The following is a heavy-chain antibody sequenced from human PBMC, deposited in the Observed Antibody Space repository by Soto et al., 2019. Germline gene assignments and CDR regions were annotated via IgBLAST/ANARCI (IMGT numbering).Heavy chain of an antibody. Sequence: PSETLSLTCTVSGGSISSYYWSWIRQPPGKGLEWIGYIYYSGSTNYNPSLKSRVTISVDTSKNQFSLKLSSVTAADTAVYYCARDRLVVTAIDYYYYGMDVWGQGTTVTVSS. CDR2: IYYSGST. CDR1: GGSISSYY. V-gene: IGHV4-59*12. D-gene: IGHD2-21*02. CDR3: ARDRLVVTAIDYYYYGMDV. J-gene: IGHJ6*02.